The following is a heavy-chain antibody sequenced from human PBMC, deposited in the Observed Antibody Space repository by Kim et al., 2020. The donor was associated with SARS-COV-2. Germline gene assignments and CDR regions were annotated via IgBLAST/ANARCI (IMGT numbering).Heavy chain of an antibody. D-gene: IGHD2-21*01. J-gene: IGHJ4*02. CDR2: SSYV. V-gene: IGHV3-21*01. CDR3: VTHIVVFD. Sequence: SSYVYSADSARDRFTISRDNAKNSLNLQMNSLRAEATAVYYCVTHIVVFDWGQGTLVTVSS.